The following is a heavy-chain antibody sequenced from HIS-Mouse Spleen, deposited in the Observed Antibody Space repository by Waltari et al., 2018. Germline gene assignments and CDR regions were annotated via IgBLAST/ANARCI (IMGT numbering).Heavy chain of an antibody. V-gene: IGHV4-39*07. Sequence: QLQLQESGPGLVKPSETLSLTCTVSGGSISSSSYYWGSIRQPPEKGMEWIGSIYYSGSTHHTPSLKRRVTISVDTPKNQFALKLSSVTAADTAVYYCAREIPYSRSWYDWYFDLWGRGTLVTVSS. CDR1: GGSISSSSYY. D-gene: IGHD6-13*01. CDR2: IYYSGST. J-gene: IGHJ2*01. CDR3: AREIPYSRSWYDWYFDL.